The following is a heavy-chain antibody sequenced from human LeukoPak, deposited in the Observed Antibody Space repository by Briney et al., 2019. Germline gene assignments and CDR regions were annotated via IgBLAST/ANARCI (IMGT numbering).Heavy chain of an antibody. CDR2: IKYDGTVK. J-gene: IGHJ4*02. V-gene: IGHV3-7*01. CDR3: ARDADSSAFDY. D-gene: IGHD2-15*01. CDR1: GINFGTSW. Sequence: GGSLRFSCTASGINFGTSWMSWVRQSPGKGLEFLANIKYDGTVKNYLDSVKGRFTISRENPKNSMYLQIDSLRAEDTASYCGARDADSSAFDYWGQGARVTVSS.